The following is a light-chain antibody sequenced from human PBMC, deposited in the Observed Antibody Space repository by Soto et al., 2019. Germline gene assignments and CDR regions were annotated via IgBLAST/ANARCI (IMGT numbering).Light chain of an antibody. CDR2: GAA. Sequence: EIVMTQSPATLSLSPGERATLSCRASQSVGTNVAWFQQKPGQPLRLLMYGAATWASGIPVRFSGSGSGTDFTLTISSRQSEDFAIYYCQQYNTWTWTFGQGTKVEVK. V-gene: IGKV3-15*01. J-gene: IGKJ1*01. CDR3: QQYNTWTWT. CDR1: QSVGTN.